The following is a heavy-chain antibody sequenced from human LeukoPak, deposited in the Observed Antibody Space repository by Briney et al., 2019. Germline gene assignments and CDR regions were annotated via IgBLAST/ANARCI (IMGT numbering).Heavy chain of an antibody. CDR3: AGDGDRTSWYYY. Sequence: RPSETLSLTCTVSGGSISSYYWSWIRQPAGKGLEWIGHMYTSGTNNYNPSLKSRVTLSVDKSKNQFSLKLSSVTAADTAVYYCAGDGDRTSWYYYWGQGTLVTVSS. J-gene: IGHJ4*02. CDR1: GGSISSYY. CDR2: MYTSGTN. V-gene: IGHV4-4*07. D-gene: IGHD6-13*01.